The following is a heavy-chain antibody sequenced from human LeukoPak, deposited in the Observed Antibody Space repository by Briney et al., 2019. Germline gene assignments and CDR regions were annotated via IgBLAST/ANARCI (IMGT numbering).Heavy chain of an antibody. CDR2: INPGNGDT. CDR1: GYTFTNYA. V-gene: IGHV1-3*01. Sequence: GASVKVSCTGSGYTFTNYAVHWVRQAPGQRLEWLGWINPGNGDTKYSQNFQGRVTVTSVTSAATAYVELNSLTSEDTAVYYCARERWHCRVNCYSVYYYALDVWGQGTLVTVSS. D-gene: IGHD3-22*01. J-gene: IGHJ1*01. CDR3: ARERWHCRVNCYSVYYYALDV.